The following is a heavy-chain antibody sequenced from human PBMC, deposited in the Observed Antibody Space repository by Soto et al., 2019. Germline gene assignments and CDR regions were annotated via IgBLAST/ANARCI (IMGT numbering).Heavy chain of an antibody. J-gene: IGHJ6*02. D-gene: IGHD3-22*01. CDR1: GRSISSVDYY. CDR3: ASSYYDSSPYYYSGMDV. V-gene: IGHV4-31*03. Sequence: QVQLQESGPGLVKPSQTLSLTCTVSGRSISSVDYYWSWIRQHPGKGLEWIGYIYYSGRTYYNLSLKSRVTISVDTSKNQFSLKLSSVTAADTAVYYCASSYYDSSPYYYSGMDVWGRGTTVTVSS. CDR2: IYYSGRT.